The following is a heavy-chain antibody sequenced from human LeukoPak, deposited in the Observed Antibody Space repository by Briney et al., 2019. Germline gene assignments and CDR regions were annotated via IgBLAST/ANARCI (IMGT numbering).Heavy chain of an antibody. V-gene: IGHV1-46*01. CDR3: ARDNSVWAFDY. J-gene: IGHJ4*02. CDR1: GNNFISDY. CDR2: IIPHDGNT. D-gene: IGHD5/OR15-5a*01. Sequence: ASVKVSCNTSGNNFISDYIHWVRQAPGQGLEWIGRIIPHDGNTIYAQKFQGRVAMTRDTSTRTVFMELNSLRSDDSAVYFCARDNSVWAFDYWGQGTLVTVSS.